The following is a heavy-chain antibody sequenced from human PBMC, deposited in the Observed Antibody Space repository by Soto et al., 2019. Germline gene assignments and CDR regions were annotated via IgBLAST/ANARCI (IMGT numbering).Heavy chain of an antibody. CDR3: ARDRGYYDILTGYYDYYYYGMDV. Sequence: GGSLRLSCAASGFTFSSYSMNWVRQAPGKGLEWVSSISSSSYIYYADSVKGRFTISRDNAKNSLYLQMNSLRAEDTAVYYCARDRGYYDILTGYYDYYYYGMDVWGQGTTVTVPS. CDR1: GFTFSSYS. V-gene: IGHV3-21*01. J-gene: IGHJ6*02. CDR2: ISSSSYI. D-gene: IGHD3-9*01.